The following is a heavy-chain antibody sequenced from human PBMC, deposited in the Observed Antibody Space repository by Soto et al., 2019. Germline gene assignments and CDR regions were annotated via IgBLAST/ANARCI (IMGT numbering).Heavy chain of an antibody. D-gene: IGHD2-2*01. CDR2: ISYDGSNK. CDR3: AKGLGYCSSTSCYQGY. CDR1: GFTFSSYC. J-gene: IGHJ4*02. V-gene: IGHV3-30*18. Sequence: GGSLRLSCAASGFTFSSYCMHWGRQAPGKGLEWVAVISYDGSNKYYADSVKGRFTISRDNSKNTLYLQMNSLRAEDTAVYYCAKGLGYCSSTSCYQGYWGQGTLVTVSS.